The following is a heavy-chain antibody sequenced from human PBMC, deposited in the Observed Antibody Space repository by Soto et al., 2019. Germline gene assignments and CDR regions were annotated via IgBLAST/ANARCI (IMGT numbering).Heavy chain of an antibody. J-gene: IGHJ6*02. CDR3: ASLPQGPYSSSWYRDYYYGMDV. CDR1: GGTFSSYA. D-gene: IGHD6-13*01. CDR2: IIPIFGTA. Sequence: GASVKVSCKASGGTFSSYAISWVRQAPGQGLEWMGGIIPIFGTANYAQKFQGRVTITADESTSTAYMELSSLRSEDTAVYYCASLPQGPYSSSWYRDYYYGMDVWGQGTTVTVSS. V-gene: IGHV1-69*13.